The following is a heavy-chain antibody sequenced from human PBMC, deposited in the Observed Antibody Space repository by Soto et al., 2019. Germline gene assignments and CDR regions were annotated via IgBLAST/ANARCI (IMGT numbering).Heavy chain of an antibody. CDR2: IYHSGST. Sequence: SETLSLTCAVSVYSISSGYYCGWIRQPPGKGLEWIGSIYHSGSTYYNPSLKSRVTISVDTSKNQFSLKLSSVTAADTAVYYCARVHIVVVTAIRGYAFDIWGQGTMVTVSS. D-gene: IGHD2-21*02. J-gene: IGHJ3*02. CDR3: ARVHIVVVTAIRGYAFDI. V-gene: IGHV4-38-2*01. CDR1: VYSISSGYY.